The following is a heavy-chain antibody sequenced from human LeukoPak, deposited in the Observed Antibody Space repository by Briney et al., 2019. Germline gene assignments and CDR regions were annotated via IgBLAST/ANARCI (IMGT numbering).Heavy chain of an antibody. V-gene: IGHV3-23*01. D-gene: IGHD6-13*01. J-gene: IGHJ5*02. Sequence: GGSLRLSCAASGFTFSSYSMSWVRQAPGKGLEWVSGISGSGGTTYYADSVKGRFTISRDTSKNTLYLQMNSLRAEDTAVYYCAKDARAGTVNWFDPWGKGTPVTVSS. CDR2: ISGSGGTT. CDR3: AKDARAGTVNWFDP. CDR1: GFTFSSYS.